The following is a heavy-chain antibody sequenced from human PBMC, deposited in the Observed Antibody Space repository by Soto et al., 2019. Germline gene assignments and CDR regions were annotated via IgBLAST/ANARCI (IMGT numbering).Heavy chain of an antibody. CDR3: ARGRFKYYFDY. V-gene: IGHV4-34*01. D-gene: IGHD3-16*01. CDR2: INHSGST. Sequence: SETLSLTCAVYGGSFSGYYWSWIRQPPGKGLEWIGEINHSGSTNYNPSLKSRVTISVDTSKNQFSLKLSSVTAADTAVYYCARGRFKYYFDYWGQGTLVTVSS. CDR1: GGSFSGYY. J-gene: IGHJ4*02.